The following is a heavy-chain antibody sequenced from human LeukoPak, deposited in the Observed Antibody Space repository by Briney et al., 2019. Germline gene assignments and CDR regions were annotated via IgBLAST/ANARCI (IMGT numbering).Heavy chain of an antibody. CDR1: GFTVSSDY. CDR3: ARRHCSGDSCSAFDI. D-gene: IGHD2-15*01. CDR2: IYSGGST. V-gene: IGHV3-53*01. J-gene: IGHJ3*02. Sequence: PGGSLRLSCAASGFTVSSDYMNWVRQAPGKGLEWVSIIYSGGSTNYADSVKGRFTISRDNSKNTLYLQMNSLRAEDTAVYYCARRHCSGDSCSAFDIWGQGTMVTVSS.